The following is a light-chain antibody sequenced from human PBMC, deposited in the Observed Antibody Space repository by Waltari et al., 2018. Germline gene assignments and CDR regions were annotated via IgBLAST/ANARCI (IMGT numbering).Light chain of an antibody. CDR2: YDN. J-gene: IGLJ1*01. CDR3: QVWETTRGHQGV. Sequence: YVLTQPPSVSVAPGNTATITCGGDDGGSYSVHWYQKKPGQAPVLVIFYDNDRPSGIPERFSGSNSGNTATLTISRVEAGDEADYYCQVWETTRGHQGVFGPGTKVTVL. V-gene: IGLV3-21*01. CDR1: DGGSYS.